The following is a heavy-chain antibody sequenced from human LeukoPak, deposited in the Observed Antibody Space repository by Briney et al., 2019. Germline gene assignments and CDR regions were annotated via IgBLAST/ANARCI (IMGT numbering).Heavy chain of an antibody. D-gene: IGHD5-12*01. V-gene: IGHV1-2*02. CDR1: GYTVTGYY. Sequence: ASVKVCCKASGYTVTGYYMHWVRQAPGQGREWMGWINPNSGGTNYAQKFQGRVTMTRDTSISTAYMELSRLRADDTAVYYCARDRASGYDLRLFDYWGQGTLVTVSS. CDR3: ARDRASGYDLRLFDY. CDR2: INPNSGGT. J-gene: IGHJ4*02.